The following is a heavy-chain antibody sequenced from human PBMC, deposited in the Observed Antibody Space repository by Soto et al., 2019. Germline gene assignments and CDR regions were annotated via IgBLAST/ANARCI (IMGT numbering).Heavy chain of an antibody. CDR1: GCSFSGYH. CDR2: VHSTGST. V-gene: IGHV4-4*07. J-gene: IGHJ4*02. D-gene: IGHD3-10*01. Sequence: SETLSLNCAVSGCSFSGYHWSWVRQPAGKGLEWIGRVHSTGSTDYNPSVKSRITVSLDTSKKQFSLKLKSVTAADTALYFCARDSVSLTLFDYWGQGIQVTVPS. CDR3: ARDSVSLTLFDY.